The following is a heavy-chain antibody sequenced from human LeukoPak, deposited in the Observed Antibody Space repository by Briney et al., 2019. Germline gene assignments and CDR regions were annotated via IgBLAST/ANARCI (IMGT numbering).Heavy chain of an antibody. V-gene: IGHV4-38-2*02. J-gene: IGHJ4*02. CDR1: GYSISSGYY. CDR2: IYYSGST. Sequence: PSETLSLTCTVSGYSISSGYYWGWIRQPPGKGLEWIGSIYYSGSTYYNPSLKSRVTISVDTSKNQFSLKLSSVTAADTAVYYCARIGGIAARGQTPLSDYWGQGTLVTVSS. CDR3: ARIGGIAARGQTPLSDY. D-gene: IGHD6-13*01.